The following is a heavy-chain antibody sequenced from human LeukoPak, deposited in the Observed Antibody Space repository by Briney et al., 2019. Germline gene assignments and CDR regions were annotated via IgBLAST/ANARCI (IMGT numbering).Heavy chain of an antibody. CDR1: GYTFTGYY. D-gene: IGHD5-12*01. V-gene: IGHV1-2*02. Sequence: ASVKVSCKASGYTFTGYYMHWVRQAPGQGLEWMGWINPNSGGTNYAQKFQGRVTMTRDTSISTAYMELSRLRSDNTAVYYCAAPDIVATDTILGEDYWGQGTLVTVSS. CDR3: AAPDIVATDTILGEDY. J-gene: IGHJ4*02. CDR2: INPNSGGT.